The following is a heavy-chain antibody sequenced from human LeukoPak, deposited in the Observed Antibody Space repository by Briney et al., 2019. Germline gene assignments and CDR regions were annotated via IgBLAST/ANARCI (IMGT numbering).Heavy chain of an antibody. CDR1: GGSFSGYY. V-gene: IGHV4-34*01. CDR2: INHSGST. J-gene: IGHJ4*02. CDR3: ARGALLWFGAKMEYYFDY. D-gene: IGHD3-10*01. Sequence: SETLSLTCAVYGGSFSGYYWSWIRQPPGKGLEWIGEINHSGSTNYNPSLKSRVTISVDTSKNQFALKLSSVTAADTAVYYCARGALLWFGAKMEYYFDYWGQGTPLTVSS.